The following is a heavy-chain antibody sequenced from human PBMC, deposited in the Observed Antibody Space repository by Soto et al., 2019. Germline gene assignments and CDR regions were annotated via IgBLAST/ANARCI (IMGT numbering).Heavy chain of an antibody. CDR1: GFSLSTSGVG. CDR2: IYWNDDK. CDR3: AHSLLTMVRGASRALNYYYYGMDV. J-gene: IGHJ6*02. D-gene: IGHD3-10*01. V-gene: IGHV2-5*01. Sequence: SGPTLVNPTQTLTLTCTFSGFSLSTSGVGVGWIRQPPGKALEWLALIYWNDDKRYSPSLKSRLTITKDTSKNQVVLTMTNMDPVDTATYYCAHSLLTMVRGASRALNYYYYGMDVWGQENTVTVSS.